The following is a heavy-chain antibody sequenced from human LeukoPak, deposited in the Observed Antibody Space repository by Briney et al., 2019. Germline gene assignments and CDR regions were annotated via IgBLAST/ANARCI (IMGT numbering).Heavy chain of an antibody. V-gene: IGHV4-38-2*01. J-gene: IGHJ4*02. Sequence: SETLSLTCDVSGYSINSGFYWGWIRRPPGKGLEWIASIYHSGSTYYNPSLKSRATISVDASENQFSLKVTSVTAADKAVYYCARAPGGSYYFDYWGQGTLVTVSS. CDR3: ARAPGGSYYFDY. D-gene: IGHD1-26*01. CDR2: IYHSGST. CDR1: GYSINSGFY.